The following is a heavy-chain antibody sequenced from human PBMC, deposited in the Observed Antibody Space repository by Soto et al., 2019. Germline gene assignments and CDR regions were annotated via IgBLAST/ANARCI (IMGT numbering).Heavy chain of an antibody. CDR2: ISYDGSNK. CDR1: GFTFSSYG. J-gene: IGHJ4*02. CDR3: APIAASD. Sequence: QVQLVESGGGVVQPGRSLRLSCAASGFTFSSYGMHWVRQAPGKGLEWVAVISYDGSNKYYADSVKGRFTISRDNSKNTLYLQMNSLRAEDTAVYYCAPIAASDWGQGTLVTVSS. V-gene: IGHV3-30*03. D-gene: IGHD6-25*01.